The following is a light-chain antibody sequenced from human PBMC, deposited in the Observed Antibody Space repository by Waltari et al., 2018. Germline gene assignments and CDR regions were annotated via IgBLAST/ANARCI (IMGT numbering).Light chain of an antibody. CDR3: QQTDSFPLT. CDR1: QDVSTW. J-gene: IGKJ4*01. CDR2: AAS. Sequence: DIQMTQSPSSVSASIGDRVTISCRASQDVSTWVAWYQQKPGKVPNLLISAASSLQSGVPSRFSGSGSGTDFTLTISGLQPEDFTIYFCQQTDSFPLTFGGGTKVELK. V-gene: IGKV1-12*01.